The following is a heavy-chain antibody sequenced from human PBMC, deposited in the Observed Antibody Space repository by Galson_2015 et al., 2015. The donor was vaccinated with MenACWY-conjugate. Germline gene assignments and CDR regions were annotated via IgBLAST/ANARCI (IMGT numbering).Heavy chain of an antibody. CDR1: GFTFSDSY. J-gene: IGHJ4*02. Sequence: SLRLSCAASGFTFSDSYMSWIRQAPGKGLEWVSYISSSSSYTNYADSVKGRFTISRDNAKNSLYLQMNGLRAEDTAVYYCARGVSEIGYWGRGTMVTVSS. CDR3: ARGVSEIGY. CDR2: ISSSSSYT. V-gene: IGHV3-11*06. D-gene: IGHD3-10*01.